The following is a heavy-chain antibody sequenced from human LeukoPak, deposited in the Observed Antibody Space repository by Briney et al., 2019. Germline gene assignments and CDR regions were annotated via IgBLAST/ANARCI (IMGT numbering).Heavy chain of an antibody. J-gene: IGHJ4*02. V-gene: IGHV3-7*04. CDR2: IKQDGSEK. CDR1: GFTFSRYW. Sequence: PGGSLRLSCAASGFTFSRYWMSWVRQAPEKGLEWVANIKQDGSEKNYVDSVKGRFTISRDNAKNSLYLQMNSLRAGDTALYYCARGLLAAAGIDYWGQGALVTVSS. CDR3: ARGLLAAAGIDY. D-gene: IGHD6-13*01.